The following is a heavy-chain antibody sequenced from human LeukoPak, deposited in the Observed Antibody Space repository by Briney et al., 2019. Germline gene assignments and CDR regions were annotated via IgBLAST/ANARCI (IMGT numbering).Heavy chain of an antibody. D-gene: IGHD3-10*01. CDR1: GFTFPRHA. CDR2: SAGSGGST. Sequence: GGSLRLSCAAAGFTFPRHAMSWVRQAPGKGLKWVASSAGSGGSTHYADSVKGRFTISRDNSLNTLYLQMNNLRAEDTAVYFCARRGIVIRGLLIIGFHKEAYYFDYWGQGVLVTVSS. J-gene: IGHJ4*02. CDR3: ARRGIVIRGLLIIGFHKEAYYFDY. V-gene: IGHV3-23*01.